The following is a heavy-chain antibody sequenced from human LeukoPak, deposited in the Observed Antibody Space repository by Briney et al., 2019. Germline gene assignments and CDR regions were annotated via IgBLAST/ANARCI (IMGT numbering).Heavy chain of an antibody. CDR3: ARKFLGSRGYYFDY. J-gene: IGHJ4*02. CDR2: IRYDGSNK. V-gene: IGHV3-30*02. Sequence: GGSLRLSCAASGFTFSSYGIHWVRQAPGKGLEWVAFIRYDGSNKYYTDSVKGRFTISRDNSKNTLYLQMNSLRAEDTAVYYCARKFLGSRGYYFDYWGQGTLVTVSS. D-gene: IGHD3-10*01. CDR1: GFTFSSYG.